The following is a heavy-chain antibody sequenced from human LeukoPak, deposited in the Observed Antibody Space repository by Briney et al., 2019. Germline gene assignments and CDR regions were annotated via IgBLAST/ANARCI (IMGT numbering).Heavy chain of an antibody. Sequence: SETLSLTCAVYGGSFSGYYWSWIRQPPGKGLEWIGEINHSGSTNYNPSLKSRVTISVDTFKNQFSLKLSSVTAADTAVYYCAGAPYCSSTSCPDSLFDHWGQGTLVTVSS. CDR3: AGAPYCSSTSCPDSLFDH. V-gene: IGHV4-34*01. D-gene: IGHD2-2*01. CDR1: GGSFSGYY. CDR2: INHSGST. J-gene: IGHJ4*02.